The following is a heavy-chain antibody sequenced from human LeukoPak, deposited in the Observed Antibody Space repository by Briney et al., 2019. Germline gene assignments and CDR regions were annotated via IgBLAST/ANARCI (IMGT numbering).Heavy chain of an antibody. V-gene: IGHV3-74*01. D-gene: IGHD3-22*01. J-gene: IGHJ4*02. Sequence: PGGSLRLSCAASGFTFSSYWMHWVRQAPGKGLVWVSRINSDGSSTSYADSVKGRFTISRDNAKNTLYLQMNSLRAEDTAVYYCARTGYYYDSSGYYPGWDYFDYWGQGTLVTVSS. CDR3: ARTGYYYDSSGYYPGWDYFDY. CDR1: GFTFSSYW. CDR2: INSDGSST.